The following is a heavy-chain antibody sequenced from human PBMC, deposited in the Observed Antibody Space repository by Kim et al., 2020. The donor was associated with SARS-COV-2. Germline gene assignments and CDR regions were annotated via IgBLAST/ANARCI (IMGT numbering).Heavy chain of an antibody. D-gene: IGHD5-12*01. V-gene: IGHV3-7*04. Sequence: VKGRLTISRDNAKSSLYLQMNSLRAEDTAVYYCARAVATIKVYYYYYMDVWGKGTTVTVSS. J-gene: IGHJ6*03. CDR3: ARAVATIKVYYYYYMDV.